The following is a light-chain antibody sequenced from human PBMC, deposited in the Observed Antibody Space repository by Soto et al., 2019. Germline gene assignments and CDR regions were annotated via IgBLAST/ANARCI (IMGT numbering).Light chain of an antibody. V-gene: IGLV1-44*01. CDR2: STD. CDR1: GSNIGSTT. J-gene: IGLJ7*01. CDR3: AAWDNSLRGFV. Sequence: QSALTQPPSVSGTPGQSVAISCSGSGSNIGSTTVHWFYHLPGSAPKLLISSTDRRPSGVPDRFSGSKSGTSASLAISGLQPDDEAEFYCAAWDNSLRGFVFGTGTQLTVL.